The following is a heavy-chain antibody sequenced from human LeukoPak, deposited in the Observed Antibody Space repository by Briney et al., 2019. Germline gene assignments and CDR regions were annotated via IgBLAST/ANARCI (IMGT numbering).Heavy chain of an antibody. J-gene: IGHJ3*02. D-gene: IGHD3-10*01. CDR1: GFTFDDYG. Sequence: PGGSLRLSCAASGFTFDDYGMSWVRQAPGKGLEWVSGIYWNGGSTGYADSVKGRFTISRDNAKNSLYLQMNSLRAEDTALYYCARGPGRLDAFDIWGQGTMVTVSS. V-gene: IGHV3-20*04. CDR3: ARGPGRLDAFDI. CDR2: IYWNGGST.